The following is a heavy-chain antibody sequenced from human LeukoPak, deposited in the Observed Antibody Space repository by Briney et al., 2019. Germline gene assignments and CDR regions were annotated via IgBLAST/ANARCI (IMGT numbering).Heavy chain of an antibody. J-gene: IGHJ6*03. Sequence: PGGSLRLSCAASGFTFSSYGMHWVRQAPGKGLEWVAFIRYDGSNKYYADSVKGRFTISRDNSKNTLYLQMNSLRAEDTAVYYCAKDGINVYGSGSFNYYYYYMDVWGKGTTVTISS. CDR3: AKDGINVYGSGSFNYYYYYMDV. CDR1: GFTFSSYG. V-gene: IGHV3-30*02. CDR2: IRYDGSNK. D-gene: IGHD3-10*01.